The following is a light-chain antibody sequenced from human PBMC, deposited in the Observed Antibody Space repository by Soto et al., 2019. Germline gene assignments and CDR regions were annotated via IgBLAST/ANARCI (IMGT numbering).Light chain of an antibody. CDR2: AAF. J-gene: IGKJ1*01. V-gene: IGKV1-39*01. CDR1: PSVSRY. CDR3: QQNYNTSWT. Sequence: DIQMTPSPSSLSASVGDTVTITCRASPSVSRYLNWYQQKPGKAPNVLIYAAFSLQSGVPPRFSGSGSGTDFTLTTSSLKPEDFETYYCQQNYNTSWTFGQGTKVEVK.